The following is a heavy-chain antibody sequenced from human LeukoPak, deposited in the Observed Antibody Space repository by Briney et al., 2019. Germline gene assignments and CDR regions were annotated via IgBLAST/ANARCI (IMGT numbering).Heavy chain of an antibody. V-gene: IGHV3-30*01. CDR2: ISSDGSDK. CDR1: GFTFSSYA. Sequence: PGRSLRLSCAASGFTFSSYAMHWVRQAPGKGREWVAVISSDGSDKYYADSAKGRFTISRDNSKKQLYLQMNSLRVEDTAVYYCAKGVRGVIAYYFDYWGQGTLVTVSS. J-gene: IGHJ4*02. D-gene: IGHD3-10*01. CDR3: AKGVRGVIAYYFDY.